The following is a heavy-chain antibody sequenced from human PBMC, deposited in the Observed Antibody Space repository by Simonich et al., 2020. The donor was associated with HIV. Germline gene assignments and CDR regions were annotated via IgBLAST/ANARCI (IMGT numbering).Heavy chain of an antibody. CDR2: INHSAST. D-gene: IGHD1-26*01. CDR3: ARLKVVGTTNVLYYFDY. V-gene: IGHV4-34*01. J-gene: IGHJ4*02. Sequence: QVQLQQWGAGLLKPSETLSLTCAVYGGSLSGYFWSWIRQPPGKGLGWIGEINHSASTNYNPSLKSRVTTSVDTSKNQFSLKLSSVTAADTAVYYCARLKVVGTTNVLYYFDYWGQGTLVTVSS. CDR1: GGSLSGYF.